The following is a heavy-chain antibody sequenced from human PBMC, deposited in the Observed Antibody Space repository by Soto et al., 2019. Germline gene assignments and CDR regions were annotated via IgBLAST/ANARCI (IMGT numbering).Heavy chain of an antibody. Sequence: EVQLLESGGGLVQPGGSLSLSCAASAFTFNNYAMSWVRQAPGKGLEWVSGIGGSGRTTYYADSVKGRFTISRDNSNNKLFLQMNSLRAEDTAVYYCAKSRYSDSSGDFYDYWGQGPLVTVSS. CDR2: IGGSGRTT. D-gene: IGHD3-22*01. J-gene: IGHJ4*02. CDR1: AFTFNNYA. CDR3: AKSRYSDSSGDFYDY. V-gene: IGHV3-23*01.